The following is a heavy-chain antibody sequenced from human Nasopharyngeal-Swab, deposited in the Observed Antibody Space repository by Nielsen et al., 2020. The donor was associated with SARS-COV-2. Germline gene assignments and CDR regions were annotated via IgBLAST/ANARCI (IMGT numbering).Heavy chain of an antibody. CDR1: GGSINSGGYY. Sequence: SETLSLTCTVSGGSINSGGYYWSWIRQHPGKGLEWIGYIYYSGSTYYNPSLKSRVTISVDTSKNQFSLKLSSVTAADTAVYYCARDNPYNYVWGSYRYNAFDIWGQGTMVTVSS. D-gene: IGHD3-16*02. CDR2: IYYSGST. J-gene: IGHJ3*02. V-gene: IGHV4-30-4*08. CDR3: ARDNPYNYVWGSYRYNAFDI.